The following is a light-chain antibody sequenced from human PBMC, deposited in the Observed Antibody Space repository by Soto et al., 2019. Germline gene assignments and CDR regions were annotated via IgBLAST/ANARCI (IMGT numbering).Light chain of an antibody. Sequence: QSVLTQPPSVSGAPGQRVTISCTGSSSNIGAGYDVHWYQQLPGTAPKLLIYNNNNRPSGVPDRFSGSKSVTSASLAITGLQADDEADYYCQSYDSSLSGAVFGGGTKVTVL. CDR1: SSNIGAGYD. CDR3: QSYDSSLSGAV. J-gene: IGLJ2*01. V-gene: IGLV1-40*01. CDR2: NNN.